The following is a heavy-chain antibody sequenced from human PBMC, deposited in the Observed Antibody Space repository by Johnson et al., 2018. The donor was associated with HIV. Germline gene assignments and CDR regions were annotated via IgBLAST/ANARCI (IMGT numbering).Heavy chain of an antibody. D-gene: IGHD7-27*01. CDR2: ISYEGSNK. CDR3: ASRTGWDAFDI. V-gene: IGHV3-30*14. J-gene: IGHJ3*02. CDR1: GFTFSSYA. Sequence: QVQLVESGGGLVQPGGSLRLSCAASGFTFSSYAMHWVRQAPGKGLEWVAVISYEGSNKYYADPVKGRFSVSSDNSKNTMYLQMNSLRAEDTAVYYCASRTGWDAFDIWGQGTMVTVSS.